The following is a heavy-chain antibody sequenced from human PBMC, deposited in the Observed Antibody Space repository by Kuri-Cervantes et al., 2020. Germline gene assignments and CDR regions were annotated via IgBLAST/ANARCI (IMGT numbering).Heavy chain of an antibody. Sequence: GESLKISCAGSGYTFSRNWMHWVRQAPGRGLVWVSRMNNDDSSKTYADSVRGRFTISRDNAKNTLYLQMNSLRAEDTAVYYCAKDLSSIPGGYWGQGTLVTVSS. CDR3: AKDLSSIPGGY. J-gene: IGHJ4*02. CDR2: MNNDDSSK. D-gene: IGHD2/OR15-2a*01. CDR1: GYTFSRNW. V-gene: IGHV3-74*03.